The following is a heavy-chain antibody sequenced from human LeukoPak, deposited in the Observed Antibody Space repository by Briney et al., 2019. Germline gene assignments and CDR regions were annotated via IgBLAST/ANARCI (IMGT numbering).Heavy chain of an antibody. J-gene: IGHJ4*02. Sequence: GGSLRLSCAACEFSVGSNYMTWVRQAPGKGLEWVSLIYSGGSTYYAESVKGRFNINRANYKNTLYLQMNSLRAEDTAVYYCARDDASSCDYWGQGTLVTVSS. CDR3: ARDDASSCDY. D-gene: IGHD6-13*01. CDR1: EFSVGSNY. V-gene: IGHV3-66*01. CDR2: IYSGGST.